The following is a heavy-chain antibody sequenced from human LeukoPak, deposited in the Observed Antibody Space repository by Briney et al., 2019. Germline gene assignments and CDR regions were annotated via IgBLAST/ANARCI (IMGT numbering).Heavy chain of an antibody. Sequence: GGSLRLSCAASGFIFNTYTLHWVRQAPGKGLEWVALISYDVTNTHYTDSVKGRFTISRDNSKDTLYLQMNSLRPEDTAVYYCARDFQYSITWSVPIDVWGKGTTVTVSS. CDR3: ARDFQYSITWSVPIDV. CDR2: ISYDVTNT. V-gene: IGHV3-30-3*01. J-gene: IGHJ6*03. CDR1: GFIFNTYT. D-gene: IGHD6-13*01.